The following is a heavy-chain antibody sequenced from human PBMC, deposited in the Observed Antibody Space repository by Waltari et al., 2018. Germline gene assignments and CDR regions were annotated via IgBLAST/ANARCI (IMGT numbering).Heavy chain of an antibody. Sequence: QVQLQESGPGLVKPSETLSLTCAVSGYSISSGYYWGWIRQPPGKGLAWIGSIYHSGNTYYTPSLKSRVTISVDTSKNQFSLKLSSVTAADTAVYYCARHEAGTIDYWGQGTLVTVSS. J-gene: IGHJ4*02. D-gene: IGHD1-1*01. V-gene: IGHV4-38-2*01. CDR1: GYSISSGYY. CDR2: IYHSGNT. CDR3: ARHEAGTIDY.